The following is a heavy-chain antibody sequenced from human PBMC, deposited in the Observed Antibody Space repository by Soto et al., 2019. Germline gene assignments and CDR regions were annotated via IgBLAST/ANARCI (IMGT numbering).Heavy chain of an antibody. J-gene: IGHJ4*02. CDR2: IKSKTDDETA. D-gene: IGHD1-26*01. CDR3: STPIGTSYSRFDY. V-gene: IGHV3-15*07. Sequence: EVQLVESGGGLVKPGGSLRLSCAASGFTFSNAWMNWVRQAPGKGLEWVARIKSKTDDETADYAVPVKGRFTISRDDSENTLYLQMDSLENDDTAVYPCSTPIGTSYSRFDYWGRGALVTVSS. CDR1: GFTFSNAW.